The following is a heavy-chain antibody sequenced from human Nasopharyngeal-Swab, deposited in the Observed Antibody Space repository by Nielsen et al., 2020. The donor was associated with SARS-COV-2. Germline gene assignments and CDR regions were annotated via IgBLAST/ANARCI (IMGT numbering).Heavy chain of an antibody. CDR3: ARDRAWDSSGWDYYYGMDV. CDR2: IYYSGST. D-gene: IGHD6-19*01. J-gene: IGHJ6*02. V-gene: IGHV4-59*01. Sequence: WIRQPPGKGLDFICSIYYSGSTNYNPSLKSRVTISVDTSKNQFSLKLSSVTAADTAVYYCARDRAWDSSGWDYYYGMDVWGQGTTVTVSS.